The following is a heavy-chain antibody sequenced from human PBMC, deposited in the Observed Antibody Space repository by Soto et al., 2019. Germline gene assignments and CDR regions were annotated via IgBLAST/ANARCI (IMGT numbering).Heavy chain of an antibody. J-gene: IGHJ6*03. CDR1: GFTFSSYA. CDR3: AKVGYGDIATYYYYYYMDV. D-gene: IGHD5-18*01. CDR2: ISYDGSNK. Sequence: PGGSLRLSCAASGFTFSSYAMHWVRQAPGKGLEWVAVISYDGSNKYYADSVKGRFTIPRDNSKNTLYLQMNSLRAEDTAVYYCAKVGYGDIATYYYYYYMDVWGKGTTVTVSS. V-gene: IGHV3-30-3*01.